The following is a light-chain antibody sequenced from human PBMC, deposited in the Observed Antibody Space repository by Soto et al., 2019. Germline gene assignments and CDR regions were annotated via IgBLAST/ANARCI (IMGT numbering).Light chain of an antibody. CDR3: AAWDDSLGAYV. Sequence: QSVLTQPPSASATPGQRVTISCSGSNSNIGTNTVNWYQQLPGTPPRLLIYTNNQRPSGVPQRFSGSKTGTSASLAIGGLQSEDGADYYCAAWDDSLGAYVFGTGTKVTVL. CDR1: NSNIGTNT. CDR2: TNN. J-gene: IGLJ1*01. V-gene: IGLV1-44*01.